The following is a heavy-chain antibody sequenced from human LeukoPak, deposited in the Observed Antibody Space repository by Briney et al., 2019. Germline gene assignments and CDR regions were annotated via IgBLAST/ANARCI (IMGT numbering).Heavy chain of an antibody. CDR3: ARDRITMVRGASPRAEYFQH. J-gene: IGHJ1*01. V-gene: IGHV7-4-1*02. CDR2: INNKSGNP. Sequence: ASLKVSCKASGYTFSKYAMHWVRQAPGQGLEWMGWINNKSGNPTYAQAFTGRFVFSLETSVSTAHLEISSLKAEDTAVYYCARDRITMVRGASPRAEYFQHWGQGTLVTVAS. CDR1: GYTFSKYA. D-gene: IGHD3-10*01.